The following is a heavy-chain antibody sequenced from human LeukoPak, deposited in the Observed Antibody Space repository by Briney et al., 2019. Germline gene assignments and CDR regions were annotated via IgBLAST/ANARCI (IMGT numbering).Heavy chain of an antibody. Sequence: PGGSLRLSCAASGFTFSSYGMHWVRQAPGKGLEWVAFIRYDGSNKYYADSVKGRFTISRDNSKNTLYLQMSSLRAEDTAVYYCAKDSSSELLWFGELLTITEYFQHWGQGTLVTVSS. CDR1: GFTFSSYG. V-gene: IGHV3-30*02. CDR3: AKDSSSELLWFGELLTITEYFQH. CDR2: IRYDGSNK. D-gene: IGHD3-10*01. J-gene: IGHJ1*01.